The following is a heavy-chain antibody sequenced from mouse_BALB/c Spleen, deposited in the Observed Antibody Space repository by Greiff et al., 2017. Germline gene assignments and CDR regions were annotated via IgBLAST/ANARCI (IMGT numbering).Heavy chain of an antibody. CDR2: IDPENGDT. J-gene: IGHJ1*01. Sequence: EVQLQQSGAELVRSGASVKLSCTASGFNIKDYYMHWVKQRPEQGLEWIGWIDPENGDTEYAPKFQGKATMTADTSSNTAYLQLSSLTSEDTSVYYCNIGYDGHRYFDVWGAGTTVTVSS. CDR1: GFNIKDYY. CDR3: NIGYDGHRYFDV. D-gene: IGHD2-3*01. V-gene: IGHV14-4*02.